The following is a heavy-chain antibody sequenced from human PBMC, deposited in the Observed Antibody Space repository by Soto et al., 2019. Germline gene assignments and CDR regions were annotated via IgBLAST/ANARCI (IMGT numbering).Heavy chain of an antibody. V-gene: IGHV3-49*03. CDR3: TSTIFGVVIPGGYYYGMDV. J-gene: IGHJ6*02. Sequence: GGSLRLSCIASGFTFGDYAMSWFRQAPGKGLEWVGFIRSKVYGGTTEYAASVKGRFPISRDDSISIAYLQMNSLKTEDTAVYYCTSTIFGVVIPGGYYYGMDVWGQGTTVTVSS. CDR2: IRSKVYGGTT. CDR1: GFTFGDYA. D-gene: IGHD3-3*01.